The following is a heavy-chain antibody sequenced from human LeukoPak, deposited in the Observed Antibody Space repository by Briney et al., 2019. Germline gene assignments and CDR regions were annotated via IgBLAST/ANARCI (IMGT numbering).Heavy chain of an antibody. Sequence: QPSETLSLTCAVSGYSINSGYFWGWIRQPPGKGLEWIGSIYQSGTTYYNPSLKSRVTISVDTSKNQFSLKVSSVTAADTAVYYCARDVDYWGQGTLVTVSS. J-gene: IGHJ4*02. CDR2: IYQSGTT. V-gene: IGHV4-38-2*02. CDR1: GYSINSGYF. CDR3: ARDVDY.